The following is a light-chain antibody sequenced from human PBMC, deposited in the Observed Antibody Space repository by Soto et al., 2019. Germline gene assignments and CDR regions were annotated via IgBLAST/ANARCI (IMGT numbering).Light chain of an antibody. Sequence: QAVLTQSPSASASLGASVKLTCTLSSGHSSYAIAWHQQQTEKGPRYLMTLNSDGIHSKGDGIPDRFSGSSSGAERYLTISSLQSEDEADYYCQSWGTVYVVFVGGTKLTVL. CDR2: LNSDGIH. V-gene: IGLV4-69*01. J-gene: IGLJ2*01. CDR3: QSWGTVYVV. CDR1: SGHSSYA.